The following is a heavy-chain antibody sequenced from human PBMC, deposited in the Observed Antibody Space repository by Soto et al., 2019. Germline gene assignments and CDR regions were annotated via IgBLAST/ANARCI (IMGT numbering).Heavy chain of an antibody. CDR1: GFTFSSYE. CDR3: AKHLWFGESVFDP. V-gene: IGHV3-48*03. Sequence: GGSLRLSCAASGFTFSSYEMNWVRQAPGKGLEWVSYISSSGSTIYYADSVKGRFTISRDNAKNMLYLQMNSLRADDTAVYYCAKHLWFGESVFDPWGQGTLVTVSS. J-gene: IGHJ5*02. D-gene: IGHD3-10*01. CDR2: ISSSGSTI.